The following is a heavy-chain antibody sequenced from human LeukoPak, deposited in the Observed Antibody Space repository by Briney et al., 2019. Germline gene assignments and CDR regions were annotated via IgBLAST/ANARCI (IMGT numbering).Heavy chain of an antibody. J-gene: IGHJ3*02. D-gene: IGHD5-18*01. Sequence: GGSLRLSCAASGFTFSSYAMSWVRQAPGKGLEWVSAISGSDGSTYYADSVKGRFTISRDNSKNTLYLQMNSLRAEDTAVYYCAKLWIQLWLHGAFDIWGQGTMVTVSS. CDR1: GFTFSSYA. V-gene: IGHV3-23*01. CDR2: ISGSDGST. CDR3: AKLWIQLWLHGAFDI.